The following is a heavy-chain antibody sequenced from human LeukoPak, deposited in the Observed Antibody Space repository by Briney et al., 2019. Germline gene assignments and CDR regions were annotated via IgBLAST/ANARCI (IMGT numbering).Heavy chain of an antibody. J-gene: IGHJ5*02. CDR1: GYTFTSYG. D-gene: IGHD3-10*01. CDR2: ISAYNGNT. Sequence: AASVKVSCKASGYTFTSYGISWVRQAPGQGLEWMGWISAYNGNTNYAQKLQGRVTMTTDTSTSTAYMELRSLRSDDTAVYYCARDRNEAYYYGSGSYYRGGDWFDPWGQGTLVTVSS. V-gene: IGHV1-18*01. CDR3: ARDRNEAYYYGSGSYYRGGDWFDP.